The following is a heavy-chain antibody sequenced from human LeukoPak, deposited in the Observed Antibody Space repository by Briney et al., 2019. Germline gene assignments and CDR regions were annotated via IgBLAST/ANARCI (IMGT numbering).Heavy chain of an antibody. V-gene: IGHV3-23*01. CDR3: AKDSPLLTI. CDR2: ISYNGGST. Sequence: PGGSLRLSCTASGFTLSSYGISWVRQAPGKGLQWVSAISYNGGSTYYADSVKGRFTISRDNSKNTLYLQMNSLRAEDTATYYCAKDSPLLTIWGKGTTVTVSS. J-gene: IGHJ3*02. CDR1: GFTLSSYG.